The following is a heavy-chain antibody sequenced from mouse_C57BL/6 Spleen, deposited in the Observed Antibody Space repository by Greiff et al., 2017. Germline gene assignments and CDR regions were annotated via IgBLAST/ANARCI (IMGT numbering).Heavy chain of an antibody. CDR3: ARSRDWDFLDD. J-gene: IGHJ2*01. Sequence: QVQLQQPGAELVMPGASVKLSCKASGYTFTSYWLHWVKQRPGQGLEWIGEIDPSDSYTNYNQKFKGKSTLTVDKSSSTAYMQLSSLTSEDSAVYYCARSRDWDFLDDWGQGTTLTVSS. V-gene: IGHV1-69*01. CDR1: GYTFTSYW. D-gene: IGHD4-1*01. CDR2: IDPSDSYT.